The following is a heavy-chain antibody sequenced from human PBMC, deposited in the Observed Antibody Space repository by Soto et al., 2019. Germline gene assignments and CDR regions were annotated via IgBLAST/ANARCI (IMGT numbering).Heavy chain of an antibody. CDR2: ISGSGGST. J-gene: IGHJ4*02. V-gene: IGHV3-23*01. D-gene: IGHD6-13*01. Sequence: GGSLRLSCAASGFTISSYAMSWVRQVPGKGLEWVSAISGSGGSTYYADSVKGRFTISRDNSKNTLYLQMNSLRAEDTAVYYCATRSSSSWYELDYWGQGTLDTVSS. CDR3: ATRSSSSWYELDY. CDR1: GFTISSYA.